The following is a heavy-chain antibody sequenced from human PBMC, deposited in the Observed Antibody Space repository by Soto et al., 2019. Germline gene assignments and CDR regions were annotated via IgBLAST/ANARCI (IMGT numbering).Heavy chain of an antibody. CDR3: ARWEYGSGSYYDY. D-gene: IGHD3-10*01. J-gene: IGHJ4*02. CDR1: GYTFTTYG. V-gene: IGHV1-18*01. CDR2: ISAYNFNT. Sequence: QVQLVQSGAEVKKPGASVKVSCKASGYTFTTYGISRMRQAPGQVLEWMGWISAYNFNTNYEPKLQGRVTMTTDTSTSTAYMARRSLRYDDTAVYYCARWEYGSGSYYDYWGQGTLVTVAS.